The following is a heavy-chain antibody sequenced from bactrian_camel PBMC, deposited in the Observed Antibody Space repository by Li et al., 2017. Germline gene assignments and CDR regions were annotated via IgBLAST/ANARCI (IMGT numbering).Heavy chain of an antibody. V-gene: IGHV3S40*01. CDR2: INGAGTT. D-gene: IGHD4*01. CDR3: AADRYLSDYCSGDFGF. J-gene: IGHJ6*01. CDR1: EFTFSNYA. Sequence: VQLVESGGGLVQPGGSLRLSCVASEFTFSNYAMIWVRQAPGKGLEWVSAINGAGTTYYADSVKGRFTISRDNAKNTVYLQMNSLKPEDTAMYYCAADRYLSDYCSGDFGFWGQGTQVTVS.